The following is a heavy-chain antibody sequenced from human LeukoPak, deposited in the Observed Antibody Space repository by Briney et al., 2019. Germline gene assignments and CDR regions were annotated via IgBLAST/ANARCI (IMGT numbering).Heavy chain of an antibody. CDR3: AKDYSSSTSCPGDY. D-gene: IGHD2-2*01. V-gene: IGHV3-23*01. Sequence: SAGSLRLSCAASGFTFNSYVMSWVRQAPGKGLEWVSAISGSGGGTFYADSVKGRFTISRDNSKNTLYLQMNSLRAEDTAVYYCAKDYSSSTSCPGDYWGQGTLVTVSS. CDR1: GFTFNSYV. J-gene: IGHJ4*02. CDR2: ISGSGGGT.